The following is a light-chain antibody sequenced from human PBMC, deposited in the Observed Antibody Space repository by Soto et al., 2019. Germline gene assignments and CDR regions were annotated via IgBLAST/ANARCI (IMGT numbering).Light chain of an antibody. V-gene: IGLV2-8*01. CDR3: SVYAGTNRV. CDR2: EVS. CDR1: SSDVGAYNY. J-gene: IGLJ1*01. Sequence: QSALTQPTSASGSPGQSVTISCTGTSSDVGAYNYVSWYQQHPGKAPKVMIYEVSKRPSGVPDRVSGSKSGNTASLTVSVLQAEDEAEYCCSVYAGTNRVFGTGTKLTVL.